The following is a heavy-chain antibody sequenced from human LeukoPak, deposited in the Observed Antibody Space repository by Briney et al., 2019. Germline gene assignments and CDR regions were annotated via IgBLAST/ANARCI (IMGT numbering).Heavy chain of an antibody. CDR3: ARDNGYSGYDP. CDR1: GFTFSTYF. J-gene: IGHJ5*02. CDR2: IASDGSHT. D-gene: IGHD5-12*01. Sequence: GRSLRLSCAASGFTFSTYFMHWVRQAPGKGLEWVADIASDGSHTFYVESVKGRFTISRDNSKNTLYLQMNSLRAEDTAVYYCARDNGYSGYDPWGQGTLVTVSS. V-gene: IGHV3-30-3*01.